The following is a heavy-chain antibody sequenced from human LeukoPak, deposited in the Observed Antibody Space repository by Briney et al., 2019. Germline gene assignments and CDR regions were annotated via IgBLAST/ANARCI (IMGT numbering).Heavy chain of an antibody. CDR2: IYIDGTT. CDR3: ARGPRYSFY. D-gene: IGHD6-13*01. Sequence: PGGSLRLSCETSGFIFSNCWMTWVRQAPGKGLEWISVIYIDGTTYYADSVKGRFTISRDQANNTLYLQMNTLRDEDTAVYYCARGPRYSFYWGQGTLVSVSS. J-gene: IGHJ4*02. CDR1: GFIFSNCW. V-gene: IGHV3-53*01.